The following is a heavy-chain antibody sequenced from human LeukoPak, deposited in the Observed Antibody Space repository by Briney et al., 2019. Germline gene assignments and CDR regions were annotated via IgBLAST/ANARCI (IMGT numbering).Heavy chain of an antibody. D-gene: IGHD3-22*01. CDR2: IYPGDSDT. V-gene: IGHV5-51*01. Sequence: GESLKISCKGSGYSFSDYWIGWVRQMPGKGLESMGIIYPGDSDTRYTPSFQGQVTISADKSISTAYLQWSSLKASDTAMYYCARLYDSAYNFDYWGQGTLVSVSS. CDR1: GYSFSDYW. CDR3: ARLYDSAYNFDY. J-gene: IGHJ4*02.